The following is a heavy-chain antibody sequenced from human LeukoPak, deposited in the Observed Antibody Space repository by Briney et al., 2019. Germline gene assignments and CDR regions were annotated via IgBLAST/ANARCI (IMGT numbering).Heavy chain of an antibody. V-gene: IGHV1-69*04. Sequence: SVKVTCKASGGTFSSYTISWVRQAPGQGLEGMGRIIPILGIANYTQKFQGRVTITADKSTSTAYMELSSLRSEDTAVYYCSREQPREEMATLDNDYWGQGTLVTVSS. CDR1: GGTFSSYT. J-gene: IGHJ4*02. D-gene: IGHD5-24*01. CDR3: SREQPREEMATLDNDY. CDR2: IIPILGIA.